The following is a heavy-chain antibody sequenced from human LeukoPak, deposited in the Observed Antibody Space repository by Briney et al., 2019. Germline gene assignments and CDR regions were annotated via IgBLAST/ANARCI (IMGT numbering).Heavy chain of an antibody. CDR1: GFIFSNNG. J-gene: IGHJ4*02. CDR2: ISYDGRKK. CDR3: AKDQRWESPHYLDS. V-gene: IGHV3-30*18. D-gene: IGHD1-26*01. Sequence: GGSLRLSCEVSGFIFSNNGMHWVRQAPGKGLEWVAVISYDGRKKYYRDSVKGRFSISRDNSKKTLYLQMNSLRAEDTAVYYCAKDQRWESPHYLDSWGQGTLVTVSS.